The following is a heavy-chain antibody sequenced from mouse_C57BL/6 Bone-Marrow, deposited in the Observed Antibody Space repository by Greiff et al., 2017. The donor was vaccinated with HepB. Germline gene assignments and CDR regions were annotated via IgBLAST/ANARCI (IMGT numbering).Heavy chain of an antibody. CDR2: IWGDGST. CDR1: GFSLTSYG. Sequence: VKLMESGPGLVAPSQSLSITCTVSGFSLTSYGVSWVRQPPGKGLEWLGVIWGDGSTNYHSALISRLSISKDNSKSQVFLKLNSLQTDDTATYYCAKPALITTVVDWYFDVWGTGTTVTVSS. V-gene: IGHV2-3*01. CDR3: AKPALITTVVDWYFDV. D-gene: IGHD1-1*01. J-gene: IGHJ1*03.